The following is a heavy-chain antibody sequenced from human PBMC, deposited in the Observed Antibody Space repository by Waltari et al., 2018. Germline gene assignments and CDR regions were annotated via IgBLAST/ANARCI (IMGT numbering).Heavy chain of an antibody. J-gene: IGHJ3*02. V-gene: IGHV3-48*01. Sequence: EVQLVESGGGLVQPGGSLRLSCAASGFTFSSYSMNWVRQAPGKGLEWVSDISSSSSTIYYADSVKGRFTISRDNAKNSLYLQMNSLRAEDTAVYYCARPRGGPDAFDIWGQGTMVTVSS. D-gene: IGHD3-16*01. CDR3: ARPRGGPDAFDI. CDR2: ISSSSSTI. CDR1: GFTFSSYS.